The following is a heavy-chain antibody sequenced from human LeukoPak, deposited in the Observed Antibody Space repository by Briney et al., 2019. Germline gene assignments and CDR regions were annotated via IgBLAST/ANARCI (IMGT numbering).Heavy chain of an antibody. CDR2: TYQSGRN. CDR1: TRSLTTIY. J-gene: IGHJ5*02. CDR3: AREITIVRGGRHWFHP. Sequence: SQTLSLTSPVATRSLTTIYRSWIRPPPRHGLEWTGYTYQSGRNTYHPTLKRRFTISVDTSTNQFTLNLSSVTAADTAVYYWAREITIVRGGRHWFHPWRQGTLVTVSS. D-gene: IGHD3-10*01. V-gene: IGHV4-59*01.